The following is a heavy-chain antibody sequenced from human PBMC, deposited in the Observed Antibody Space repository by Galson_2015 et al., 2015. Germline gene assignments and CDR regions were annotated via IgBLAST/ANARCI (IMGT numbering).Heavy chain of an antibody. D-gene: IGHD4-17*01. CDR1: GSTSTDYW. CDR3: ARRAAGATVCSWGPPDH. CDR2: IYPADSDT. J-gene: IGHJ4*02. Sequence: QSGAEVKKPGESLQISCKAYGSTSTDYWIGWVRQMPGKGLEWMGIIYPADSDTIFSTSFQGQVTMSADKSINTAYLQWSSLKASDSAMYYCARRAAGATVCSWGPPDHWGQGTLVTVAS. V-gene: IGHV5-51*03.